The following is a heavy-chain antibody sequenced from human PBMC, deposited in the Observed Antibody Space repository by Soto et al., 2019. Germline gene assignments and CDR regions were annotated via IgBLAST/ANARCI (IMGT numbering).Heavy chain of an antibody. CDR2: ISSSSSTI. V-gene: IGHV3-48*02. CDR3: AREQVGIDGYNFPDAFDI. Sequence: GGSLRLSCAASGFTFSSYSMNWVRQAPGKGLEWVSYISSSSSTIYYADSVKGRFTISRDNAKNSLYLQMNSLRDEDTAVYYCAREQVGIDGYNFPDAFDIWGQGTMVTVSS. CDR1: GFTFSSYS. D-gene: IGHD5-12*01. J-gene: IGHJ3*02.